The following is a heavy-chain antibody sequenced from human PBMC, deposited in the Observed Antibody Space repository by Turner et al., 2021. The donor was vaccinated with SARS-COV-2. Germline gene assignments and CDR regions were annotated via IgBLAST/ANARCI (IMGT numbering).Heavy chain of an antibody. CDR2: SYYTGST. V-gene: IGHV4-59*08. J-gene: IGHJ3*02. D-gene: IGHD3-10*02. Sequence: QVQLQESGPGLVKPSETLSLTCSVPGGSIRSYYWNWIRRPPGKGLEWIGYSYYTGSTNYNPSLKSRVTISVDTSKNQFTLKLSSVTAADTAVYYCARRLFGESYNHDGFDIWGQGTMVTVSS. CDR1: GGSIRSYY. CDR3: ARRLFGESYNHDGFDI.